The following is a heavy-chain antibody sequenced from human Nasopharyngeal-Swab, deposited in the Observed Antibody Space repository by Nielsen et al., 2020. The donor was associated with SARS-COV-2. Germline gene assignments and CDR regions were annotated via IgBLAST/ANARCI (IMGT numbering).Heavy chain of an antibody. D-gene: IGHD3-22*01. CDR3: ARGAAVVDKLLDY. CDR2: MNSDGSRT. V-gene: IGHV3-74*01. Sequence: GESLKISCAASGFTFSSYWMHWVRQAPGKGLVCVSRMNSDGSRTSYADSVQSRFTISRDNAKNTLYLQMNSLRAEDTAVYYCARGAAVVDKLLDYWGQGTLVTVSS. CDR1: GFTFSSYW. J-gene: IGHJ4*02.